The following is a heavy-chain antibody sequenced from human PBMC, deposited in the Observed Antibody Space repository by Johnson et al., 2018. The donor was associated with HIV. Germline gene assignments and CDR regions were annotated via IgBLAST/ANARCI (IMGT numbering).Heavy chain of an antibody. CDR1: GITFSDYY. D-gene: IGHD3-22*01. CDR2: ISGSGSTL. V-gene: IGHV3-11*04. CDR3: ARDWGPRLGYYDSSGYYWAFDV. Sequence: QMLLVESGGGLVKPGGSLRLSCAASGITFSDYYMSWIRQAPGKGLEWVSYISGSGSTLYYADSVKGRFTICRANAKNTLYLQMNSLRAEDTAVYYCARDWGPRLGYYDSSGYYWAFDVWGQGTMVTVSS. J-gene: IGHJ3*01.